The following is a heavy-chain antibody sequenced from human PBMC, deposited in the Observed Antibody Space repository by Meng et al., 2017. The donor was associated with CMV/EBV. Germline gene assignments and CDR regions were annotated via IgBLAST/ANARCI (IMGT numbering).Heavy chain of an antibody. CDR1: CGSISSSSYY. CDR2: IYYSGST. J-gene: IGHJ4*02. V-gene: IGHV4-39*07. CDR3: ARGGIAAAGLH. Sequence: QLQLQGPGPGMVKPSETLSLTCTVSCGSISSSSYYWGWIRQPPGKGLEWIGSIYYSGSTYYNPSLKSRVTISVDTSKNQFSLKLSSVTAADTAVYYCARGGIAAAGLHWGQGTLVTVSS. D-gene: IGHD6-13*01.